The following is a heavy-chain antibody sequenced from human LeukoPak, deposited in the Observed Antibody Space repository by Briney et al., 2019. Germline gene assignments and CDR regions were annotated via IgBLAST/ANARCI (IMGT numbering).Heavy chain of an antibody. Sequence: GGSLRLSCAASGFTFSRHSINWVRQAPGKGLEWVSSISSSSSYIYYADSVKGRFTISRDNAKNSLYLQMNSLRAGDTAVYYCARAAYSSTWYSRYFDLWGRGTLVTVSS. V-gene: IGHV3-21*01. CDR3: ARAAYSSTWYSRYFDL. CDR2: ISSSSSYI. CDR1: GFTFSRHS. J-gene: IGHJ2*01. D-gene: IGHD6-13*01.